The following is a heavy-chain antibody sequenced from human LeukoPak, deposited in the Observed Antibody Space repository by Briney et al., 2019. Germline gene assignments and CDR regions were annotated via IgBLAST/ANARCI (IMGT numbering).Heavy chain of an antibody. CDR2: INHSGST. J-gene: IGHJ4*02. CDR3: ARGSRIAARRKGFDY. CDR1: GGSFSGYY. Sequence: PSETLSLTCPVYGGSFSGYYWSWIRQPAGKGLEWIGEINHSGSTNYNPSLKSRVTISVDTSKNQFSLKLSSVTAADTAVYYCARGSRIAARRKGFDYWGQGTLVTVSS. V-gene: IGHV4-34*01. D-gene: IGHD6-6*01.